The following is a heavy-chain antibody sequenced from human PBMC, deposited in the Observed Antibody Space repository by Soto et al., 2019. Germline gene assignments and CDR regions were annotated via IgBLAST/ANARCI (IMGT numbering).Heavy chain of an antibody. Sequence: PGESLKISCKTSGYDFPTYWIAWVRQMPGKGLEWMGTIYPGDSKTRYSPSFEGQVTMSADKSISTAYLHWSSLKASDTAMYFCARRQSTGWYYGFDVWGQGTTVTVSS. CDR3: ARRQSTGWYYGFDV. D-gene: IGHD6-19*01. V-gene: IGHV5-51*01. CDR1: GYDFPTYW. J-gene: IGHJ6*02. CDR2: IYPGDSKT.